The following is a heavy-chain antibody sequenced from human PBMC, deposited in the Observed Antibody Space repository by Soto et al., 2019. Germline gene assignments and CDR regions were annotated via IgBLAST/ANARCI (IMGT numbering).Heavy chain of an antibody. Sequence: SETLSLTCTVSGGSISSIDDWWGWVRQPPGKGLEWIASVYRTGATYYYPSLESRVTVSVDTSKNQFSLRLSSVTAADTAVYYCARRNFYYYYMDVWGEGTTVTVSS. CDR3: ARRNFYYYYMDV. V-gene: IGHV4-39*01. J-gene: IGHJ6*03. CDR2: VYRTGAT. CDR1: GGSISSIDDW.